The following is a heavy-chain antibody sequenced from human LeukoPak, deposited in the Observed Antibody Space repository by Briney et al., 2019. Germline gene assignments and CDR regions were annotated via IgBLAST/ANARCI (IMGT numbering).Heavy chain of an antibody. D-gene: IGHD3-10*01. CDR3: ARQGVRGVIISARFDY. Sequence: SETLSLTCAVYGGSFSGYYWSWIRQPPGKGLEWIGEINHSGSTNYNPSLTSRVTISVDTSKNQFSLKLSSVTAADTAVYYCARQGVRGVIISARFDYWGQGTLVTVSS. CDR2: INHSGST. CDR1: GGSFSGYY. J-gene: IGHJ4*02. V-gene: IGHV4-34*01.